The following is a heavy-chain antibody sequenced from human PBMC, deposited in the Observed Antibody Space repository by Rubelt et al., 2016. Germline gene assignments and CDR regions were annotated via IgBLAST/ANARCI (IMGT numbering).Heavy chain of an antibody. Sequence: GKGLEWIGEINHSGSTNYNPSLKSRVTISVDTSKNQFSLKLSSVTAADTAVYYCARGRFGVPAPDYWGQGTLVTVSS. D-gene: IGHD3-16*01. CDR3: ARGRFGVPAPDY. J-gene: IGHJ4*02. V-gene: IGHV4-34*01. CDR2: INHSGST.